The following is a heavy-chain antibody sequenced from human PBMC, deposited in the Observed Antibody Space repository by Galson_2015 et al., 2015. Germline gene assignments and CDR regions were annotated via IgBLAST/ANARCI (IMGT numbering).Heavy chain of an antibody. J-gene: IGHJ5*02. CDR1: GFTFTSSA. CDR3: ARVNPASYYDFWSGYPVQNWFDP. V-gene: IGHV1-58*01. D-gene: IGHD3-3*01. Sequence: SVKVSCKASGFTFTSSAVQWVRQARGQRLEWIGWIVVGSGNTNYAQKFQERATITRDMSTSTAYMELSSLRSEDTAVYYCARVNPASYYDFWSGYPVQNWFDPWGQGTLVTVSS. CDR2: IVVGSGNT.